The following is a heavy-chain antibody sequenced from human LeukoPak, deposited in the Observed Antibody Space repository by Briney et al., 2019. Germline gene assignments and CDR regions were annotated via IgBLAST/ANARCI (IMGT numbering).Heavy chain of an antibody. D-gene: IGHD1-26*01. CDR3: ARERRYSGSYDPFYYYYGMDV. CDR2: IWYDGSNK. V-gene: IGHV3-33*01. Sequence: PGGSLRLSCAASGFTFSSYGMHWVRQAPGKGLEWVAVIWYDGSNKYYADSVKGRFTISRDNSKNTLYLQMNSLRAEDTAVYYCARERRYSGSYDPFYYYYGMDVWGQGTTVTVSS. CDR1: GFTFSSYG. J-gene: IGHJ6*02.